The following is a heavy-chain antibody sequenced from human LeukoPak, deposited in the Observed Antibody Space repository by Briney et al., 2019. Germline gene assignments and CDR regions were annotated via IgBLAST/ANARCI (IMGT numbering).Heavy chain of an antibody. V-gene: IGHV1-2*02. CDR1: GYTFTMYG. D-gene: IGHD3-9*01. CDR3: ARDSSDVLTGYYHF. J-gene: IGHJ4*02. CDR2: INPNSGRT. Sequence: ASVKVSCKASGYTFTMYGISWVRQAPGQGLEWMGWINPNSGRTHYAPKFQGRVTLTTDTSITTAYMELSSLISGDTALYYCARDSSDVLTGYYHFWGQGTLVTVSS.